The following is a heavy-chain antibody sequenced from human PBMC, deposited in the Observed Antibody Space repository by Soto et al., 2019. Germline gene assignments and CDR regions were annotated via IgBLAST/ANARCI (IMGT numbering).Heavy chain of an antibody. CDR2: TNYRSKWYN. J-gene: IGHJ6*02. Sequence: SQTLSLTCAISGDSVSSNSASWNWFRQSPSRGLGWLGRTNYRSKWYNDYAVSVKSRITINPLTSKNQFSLQLYTVTPHDTAVYYCARDFRGLTGTGEGRNYYHGMDVWGQGTTVTVSS. D-gene: IGHD1-20*01. CDR3: ARDFRGLTGTGEGRNYYHGMDV. CDR1: GDSVSSNSAS. V-gene: IGHV6-1*01.